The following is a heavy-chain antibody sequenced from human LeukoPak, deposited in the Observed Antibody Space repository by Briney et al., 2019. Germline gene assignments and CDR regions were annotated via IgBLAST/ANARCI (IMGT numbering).Heavy chain of an antibody. CDR1: GFTFSSYS. J-gene: IGHJ4*02. CDR2: ISSRSRTI. D-gene: IGHD4-23*01. CDR3: AREDQIDYGGNSGGY. Sequence: GGSLRLSCAASGFTFSSYSMNWVRQAPGKGLEWVSYISSRSRTIYYADSVKGRFTISRDNAKNSLYLQMNSLRADDTAVYYCAREDQIDYGGNSGGYWGQGTLVTVSS. V-gene: IGHV3-48*01.